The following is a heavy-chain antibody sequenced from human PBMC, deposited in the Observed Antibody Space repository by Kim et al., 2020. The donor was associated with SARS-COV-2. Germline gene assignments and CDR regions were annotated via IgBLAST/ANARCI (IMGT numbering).Heavy chain of an antibody. CDR2: INKDGTEK. Sequence: GGSLRLSCAASGFTFSKYWMTWVRQAPGRGLEWVANINKDGTEKNYVDSVKCRFTISRDNAKNSLYLHMNSLRVEDTAVYFCARDDTHHVIYYYDAFD. D-gene: IGHD3-22*01. V-gene: IGHV3-7*01. CDR3: ARDDTHHVIYYYDAFD. J-gene: IGHJ3*02. CDR1: GFTFSKYW.